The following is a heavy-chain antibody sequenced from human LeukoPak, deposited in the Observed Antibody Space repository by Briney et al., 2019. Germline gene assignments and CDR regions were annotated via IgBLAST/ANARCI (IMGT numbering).Heavy chain of an antibody. J-gene: IGHJ4*02. CDR3: AREGCSGGSCYHDY. D-gene: IGHD2-15*01. CDR2: IHTSGST. Sequence: SQTLSLTCSVSGGSISSGSNYWSWIRQPAGKGLEWIGRIHTSGSTNYNLSLKSRVTISGDTSKNQFSLKLSSVTAADTALYYCAREGCSGGSCYHDYWGQGTLVTVSS. V-gene: IGHV4-61*02. CDR1: GGSISSGSNY.